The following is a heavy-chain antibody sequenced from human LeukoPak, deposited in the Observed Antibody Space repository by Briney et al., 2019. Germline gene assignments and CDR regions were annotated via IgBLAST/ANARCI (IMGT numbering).Heavy chain of an antibody. CDR1: GYTLTELA. D-gene: IGHD3-3*01. Sequence: ASVKVSCKVSGYTLTELAILWVRQAPGKGLEWMGGFDPENGETIYAQNFQDRATMTEDSSTDTAYVELSSLRSEDTAVYYCATLPKVFGVIILKYCGQGTLVTVSS. V-gene: IGHV1-24*01. CDR3: ATLPKVFGVIILKY. J-gene: IGHJ4*02. CDR2: FDPENGET.